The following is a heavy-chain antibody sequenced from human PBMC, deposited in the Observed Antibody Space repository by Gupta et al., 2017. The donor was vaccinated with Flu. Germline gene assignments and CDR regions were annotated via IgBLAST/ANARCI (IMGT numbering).Heavy chain of an antibody. CDR1: GFTFTNYA. CDR2: ISGSGGST. D-gene: IGHD2-15*01. J-gene: IGHJ4*02. CDR3: AARGWTFPFDY. V-gene: IGHV3-23*01. Sequence: EVQLLESVGGLVQPGGYLRLSCAASGFTFTNYAMNWVRQAPGKGLEWVSTISGSGGSTYYADSVKGRFTISRDNSKNTLYLQMNSLRAEDTAVYYCAARGWTFPFDYWGQGTLVTVSS.